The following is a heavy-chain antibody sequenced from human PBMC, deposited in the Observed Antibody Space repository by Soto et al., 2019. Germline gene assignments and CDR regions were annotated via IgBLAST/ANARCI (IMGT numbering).Heavy chain of an antibody. Sequence: GASVKVSCKASGYTFTGYYMHWVRQAPGQGLEWMGWINPNSGGTNYAQKFQGWVTMTRGTSISTAYMELSRLRSDDTAVYYCARVGPNYDFHYGMDVWGQGTTVTVSS. CDR1: GYTFTGYY. D-gene: IGHD3-3*01. J-gene: IGHJ6*02. V-gene: IGHV1-2*04. CDR3: ARVGPNYDFHYGMDV. CDR2: INPNSGGT.